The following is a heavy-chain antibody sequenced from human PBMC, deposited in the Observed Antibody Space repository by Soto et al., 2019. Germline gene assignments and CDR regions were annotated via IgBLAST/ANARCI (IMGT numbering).Heavy chain of an antibody. CDR3: AKMGSGMVRGVTLPNFDY. J-gene: IGHJ4*02. D-gene: IGHD3-10*01. CDR2: ISGSGGST. Sequence: EVQLLESGGGLVQPGGSLRLSCAASGFTFSSYAMSWVRQAPGKGLEWVSAISGSGGSTYYADSVKGRFTISRDNSKNTLYRQMNSLRAEDTAVYYCAKMGSGMVRGVTLPNFDYWGQGTLVTVSS. CDR1: GFTFSSYA. V-gene: IGHV3-23*01.